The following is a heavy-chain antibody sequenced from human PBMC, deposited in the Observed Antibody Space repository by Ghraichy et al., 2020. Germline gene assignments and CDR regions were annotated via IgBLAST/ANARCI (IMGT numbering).Heavy chain of an antibody. Sequence: SETLSLTCTVSGGSISSYYWSWIRQPPGKGLEWIGYIYYSGSTNYNPSLKSRVTISVDTSKNQFSLKLSSVTAADTAVYYCARGAVVTAIYYYYGMDVWGQGTTVTVSS. V-gene: IGHV4-59*01. CDR1: GGSISSYY. CDR2: IYYSGST. J-gene: IGHJ6*02. CDR3: ARGAVVTAIYYYYGMDV. D-gene: IGHD2-21*02.